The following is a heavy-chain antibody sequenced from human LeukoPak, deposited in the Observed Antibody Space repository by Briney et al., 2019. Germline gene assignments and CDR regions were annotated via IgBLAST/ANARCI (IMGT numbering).Heavy chain of an antibody. Sequence: TGGSLRLSCAASGFTFSSYSMNWVRQAPGKGLEWVSSISSSSSYIYYADSVKGRFTISRDNSKNTLYLQMNSLRAEDTAVYYCAKVGGYDILTGYISGMDVWGQGTTVTVSS. J-gene: IGHJ6*02. V-gene: IGHV3-21*04. CDR2: ISSSSSYI. CDR3: AKVGGYDILTGYISGMDV. D-gene: IGHD3-9*01. CDR1: GFTFSSYS.